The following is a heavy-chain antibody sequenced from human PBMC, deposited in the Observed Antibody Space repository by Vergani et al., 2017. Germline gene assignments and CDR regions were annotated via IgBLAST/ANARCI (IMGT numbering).Heavy chain of an antibody. CDR2: IYHSGST. V-gene: IGHV4-38-2*01. J-gene: IGHJ5*02. CDR1: GYSISSGYY. CDR3: ARGRGYSYAHNWFDP. D-gene: IGHD5-18*01. Sequence: QVQLQESGPGLVKPSETLSLTCAVSGYSISSGYYWGWLRQPPGKGLEWIGSIYHSGSTYYNPSLKSRVTISVDTSKNQFSLKLSSVTAADTAVYYCARGRGYSYAHNWFDPWGQGTLVTVSS.